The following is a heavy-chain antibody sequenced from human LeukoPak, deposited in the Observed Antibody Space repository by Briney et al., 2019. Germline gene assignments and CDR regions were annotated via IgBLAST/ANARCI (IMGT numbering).Heavy chain of an antibody. J-gene: IGHJ4*02. V-gene: IGHV1-3*01. D-gene: IGHD2-21*01. Sequence: PGPSVTVSCKASGYTFTKYVVHWVRHAPGQRPEWMGWINAGNGDTKYSQNFQDRVTITRDTSANTAYMELSSLTSEDTALYYCARDDCGDTCYPGGYWGQGTLVTVSS. CDR1: GYTFTKYV. CDR2: INAGNGDT. CDR3: ARDDCGDTCYPGGY.